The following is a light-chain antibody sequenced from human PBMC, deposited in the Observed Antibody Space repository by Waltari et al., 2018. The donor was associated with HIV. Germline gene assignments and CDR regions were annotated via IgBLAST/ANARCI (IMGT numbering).Light chain of an antibody. CDR2: DDS. V-gene: IGLV3-21*02. Sequence: ARITCGGNNIGSKSVHWYQQRPGQDPVLVVYDDSDRPSGIPERFSGSKSGNTATLTFSRVEAGDEADYYCQVWDSSTDHVVFGGGTKLTVL. CDR3: QVWDSSTDHVV. J-gene: IGLJ2*01. CDR1: NIGSKS.